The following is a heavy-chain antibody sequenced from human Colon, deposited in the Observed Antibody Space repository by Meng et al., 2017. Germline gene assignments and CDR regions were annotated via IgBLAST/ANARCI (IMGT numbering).Heavy chain of an antibody. D-gene: IGHD2-21*02. CDR3: ARVNGDFDEAWFDP. Sequence: QVQLQETGPGLVRPSDTLSLTCTVSGGSVSSGDYYWSWIRQPPGKGLEWLGYIYYTGNTNYNPSLKNRVSISLDTSNNQFSLKLTSMTAADAAIYYCARVNGDFDEAWFDPWGQGTLVTVSS. CDR1: GGSVSSGDYY. V-gene: IGHV4-61*08. J-gene: IGHJ5*02. CDR2: IYYTGNT.